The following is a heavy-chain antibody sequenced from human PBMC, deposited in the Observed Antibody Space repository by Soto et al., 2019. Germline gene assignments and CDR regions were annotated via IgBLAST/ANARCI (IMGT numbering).Heavy chain of an antibody. CDR2: VYYSGST. J-gene: IGHJ4*02. Sequence: PSETLSLTCTVSGGSVSSGSYYWSWIRQPPGKGLEWIGYVYYSGSTNYNPSLKSRVTISVDTSKNQFSLKLTSVTAADTAVYYCAREDDSSGYSCLDYWGQGTLVTVSS. CDR3: AREDDSSGYSCLDY. D-gene: IGHD3-22*01. CDR1: GGSVSSGSYY. V-gene: IGHV4-61*01.